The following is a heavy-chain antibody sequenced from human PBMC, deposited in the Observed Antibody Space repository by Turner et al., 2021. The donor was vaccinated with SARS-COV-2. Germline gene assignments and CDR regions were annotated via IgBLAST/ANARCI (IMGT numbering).Heavy chain of an antibody. Sequence: QVQLVESGGGLVKTGGSLRVSCAASGFTFSDYYMSWIRQSPGKGLEWVAYISTSISYTNYADSVKGRFTIARDNAKNSLYLQMNSLRAEDTAVYYCAGAHDYLYKWGQGTLVTVSS. D-gene: IGHD4-17*01. J-gene: IGHJ4*02. CDR2: ISTSISYT. V-gene: IGHV3-11*06. CDR1: GFTFSDYY. CDR3: AGAHDYLYK.